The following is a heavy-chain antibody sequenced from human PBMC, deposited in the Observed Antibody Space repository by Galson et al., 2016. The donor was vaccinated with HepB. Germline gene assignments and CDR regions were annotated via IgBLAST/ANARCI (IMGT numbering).Heavy chain of an antibody. Sequence: SLRLSCAASGFSFNTYAIHWVRQAPGKGLEWVAVISYDGAHKYYADSVKGRFTISRDNAKNTLYLQMNSLRDEDTAMYYCARVKCTDTCSYYSGMDVWGQGTTVTVSS. J-gene: IGHJ6*02. D-gene: IGHD2-8*02. CDR2: ISYDGAHK. CDR3: ARVKCTDTCSYYSGMDV. CDR1: GFSFNTYA. V-gene: IGHV3-30*03.